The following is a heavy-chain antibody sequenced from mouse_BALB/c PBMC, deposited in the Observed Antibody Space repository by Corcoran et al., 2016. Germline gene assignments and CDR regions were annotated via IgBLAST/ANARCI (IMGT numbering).Heavy chain of an antibody. Sequence: EVQLQQSGPELVKPGASVKISCKTSGYTFTEYTMHWVKQSHGKSLEWIGLINPYNGGTSYNQKFKGKATLTVDKSSSTAYMELLSLTSEDSAVYYCARNSLAMDYWGQGTSVTVSS. CDR2: INPYNGGT. J-gene: IGHJ4*01. CDR3: ARNSLAMDY. D-gene: IGHD2-1*01. CDR1: GYTFTEYT. V-gene: IGHV1-18*01.